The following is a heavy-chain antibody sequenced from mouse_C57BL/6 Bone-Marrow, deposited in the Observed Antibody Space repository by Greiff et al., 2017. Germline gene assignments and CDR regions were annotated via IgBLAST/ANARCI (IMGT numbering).Heavy chain of an antibody. Sequence: EVQLVESEGGLVQPGSSMKLSCTASGFTFSDYYMAWVRQVPEKGLEWVANINYDGSSTYYLDSLKSRFIISRDNAKNILYLQMSSLKSEDTATYYCARVGNSNSDYFDYWGQGTTLTVSS. D-gene: IGHD2-5*01. CDR1: GFTFSDYY. V-gene: IGHV5-16*01. J-gene: IGHJ2*01. CDR2: INYDGSST. CDR3: ARVGNSNSDYFDY.